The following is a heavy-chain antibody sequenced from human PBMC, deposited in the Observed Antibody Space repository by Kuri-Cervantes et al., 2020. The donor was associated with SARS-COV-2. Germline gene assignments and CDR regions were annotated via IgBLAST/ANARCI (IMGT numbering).Heavy chain of an antibody. Sequence: GGSLRLSCSASGFTLSSYSMSWVRQAPGKGLEWVSAISGSGGSTYYADSVKGRFTISRDNSKDTLYLQMNSLRAEDTAVYYCAKVGYYDFWSGYSSYYFDYWGQGTMVTVSS. CDR2: ISGSGGST. CDR3: AKVGYYDFWSGYSSYYFDY. V-gene: IGHV3-23*01. J-gene: IGHJ4*02. D-gene: IGHD3-3*01. CDR1: GFTLSSYS.